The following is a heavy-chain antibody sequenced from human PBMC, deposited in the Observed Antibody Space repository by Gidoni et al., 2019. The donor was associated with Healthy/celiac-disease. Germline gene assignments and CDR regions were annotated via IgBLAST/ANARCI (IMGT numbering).Heavy chain of an antibody. V-gene: IGHV3-23*01. D-gene: IGHD6-19*01. CDR1: GFTFSSYA. Sequence: EVQLLESGGGLVQPGGSLRLSCAASGFTFSSYAMSWVRQAPGKGLEWVSAISGSGGSTYYADSVKGRFTISRDNSKNTLYLQMNSLRAEDTAVYYCANRGYSSGWYFDYWGQGTLVTVSS. J-gene: IGHJ4*02. CDR2: ISGSGGST. CDR3: ANRGYSSGWYFDY.